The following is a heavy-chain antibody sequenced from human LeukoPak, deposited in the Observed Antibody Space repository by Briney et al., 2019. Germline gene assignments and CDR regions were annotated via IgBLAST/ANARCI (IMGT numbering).Heavy chain of an antibody. Sequence: GCSLRLSCAASGFTFSSYAMSLRRQAPGKGLELGSAISGSGGSTYYADSVKGRFTISRDNSKNTLYLQMNSLRAEDTAVYYCAKDRLFMSASGSDYWGQGTLVTVSS. CDR3: AKDRLFMSASGSDY. J-gene: IGHJ4*02. CDR1: GFTFSSYA. D-gene: IGHD2-21*01. CDR2: ISGSGGST. V-gene: IGHV3-23*01.